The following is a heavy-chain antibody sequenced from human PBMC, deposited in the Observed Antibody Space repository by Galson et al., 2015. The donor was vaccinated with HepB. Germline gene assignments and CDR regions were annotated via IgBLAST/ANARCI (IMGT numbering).Heavy chain of an antibody. J-gene: IGHJ4*02. Sequence: SLRLSCAASGFTFSSYAMSWVRQAPGKGLEWVSAISGSGGSTYYADSVKGRFTISRDNSKNALYLQMNSLRAEDTAVYYCAKDPSRIVGATRVDYWGQGTLVTVSS. CDR3: AKDPSRIVGATRVDY. V-gene: IGHV3-23*01. CDR1: GFTFSSYA. D-gene: IGHD1-26*01. CDR2: ISGSGGST.